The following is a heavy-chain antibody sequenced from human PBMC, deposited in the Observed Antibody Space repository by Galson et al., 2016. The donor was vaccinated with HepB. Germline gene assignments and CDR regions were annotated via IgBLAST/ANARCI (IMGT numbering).Heavy chain of an antibody. CDR3: ARGGAQDIYYYYGLDG. CDR1: GGSISSFY. J-gene: IGHJ6*02. V-gene: IGHV4-59*01. D-gene: IGHD2-15*01. Sequence: TLSLTCTVSGGSISSFYWNWIRQPPGKGLEWIGSIYYSGSTNYNPSLKSRVTISVDTFKNQFSLELISVTVADTALYYCARGGAQDIYYYYGLDGWGQGTTVIVSS. CDR2: IYYSGST.